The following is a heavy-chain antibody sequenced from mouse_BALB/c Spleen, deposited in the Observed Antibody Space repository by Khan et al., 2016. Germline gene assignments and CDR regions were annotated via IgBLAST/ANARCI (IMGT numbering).Heavy chain of an antibody. CDR2: IWGGGST. J-gene: IGHJ3*01. CDR3: ARSTMITPFAY. Sequence: VQLEESGPGLVAPSQSLSITCTVSGFSFSRYSVHWVRQPPGKGLEWLGIIWGGGSTDYNSALNYRLSISKDNTKSQVLFKRNSRQTDDTAMYYCARSTMITPFAYCGRGTLVTVSA. CDR1: GFSFSRYS. D-gene: IGHD2-4*01. V-gene: IGHV2-6-4*01.